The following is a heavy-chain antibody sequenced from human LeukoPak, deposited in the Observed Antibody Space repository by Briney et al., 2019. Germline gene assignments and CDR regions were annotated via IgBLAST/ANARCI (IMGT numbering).Heavy chain of an antibody. J-gene: IGHJ4*02. Sequence: SSETLSLTCAVYGGSFSGYYWSWIRQPPGKGLEWIGEINHSGSTNYNPSLKSRVTISVDTSKNQFSLKLSSVTAADTAVYYCARASREYSGYTDYWGQGTLVTVSS. CDR2: INHSGST. D-gene: IGHD5-12*01. CDR1: GGSFSGYY. V-gene: IGHV4-34*01. CDR3: ARASREYSGYTDY.